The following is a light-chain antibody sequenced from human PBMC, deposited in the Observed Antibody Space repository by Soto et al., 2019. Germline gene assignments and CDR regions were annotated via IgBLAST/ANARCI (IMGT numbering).Light chain of an antibody. J-gene: IGKJ1*01. CDR1: QTISSW. CDR3: QHSNSYSEV. V-gene: IGKV1-5*03. CDR2: KAS. Sequence: DIQMTQSPSTLSGSVGDRVTITCRASQTISSWLAWYQQKPGKAPKLLIYKASTLKSGVPSRVSGSGSGTEFTLTISRLQHDDFATYYCQHSNSYSEVFGQGTKVELK.